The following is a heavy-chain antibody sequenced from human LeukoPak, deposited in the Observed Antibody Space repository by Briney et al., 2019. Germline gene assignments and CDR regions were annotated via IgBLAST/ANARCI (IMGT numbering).Heavy chain of an antibody. Sequence: ASVKVSCKASGGTFSSYAISWVRQAPGQGLEWMGGITPIFGTANYAQKFQGRVTITADKSTSTAYMELSSLRSEDTAVYYCARDTNYYGSGNFDYWGQGTLVTVSS. J-gene: IGHJ4*02. CDR3: ARDTNYYGSGNFDY. D-gene: IGHD3-10*01. CDR1: GGTFSSYA. V-gene: IGHV1-69*06. CDR2: ITPIFGTA.